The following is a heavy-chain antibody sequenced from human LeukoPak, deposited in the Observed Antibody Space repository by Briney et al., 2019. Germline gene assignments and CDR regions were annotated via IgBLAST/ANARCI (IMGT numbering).Heavy chain of an antibody. J-gene: IGHJ4*02. V-gene: IGHV3-64*01. Sequence: PGGSLRLSCAASGFTFSSYAMHWVRQAPGKGLEYVSAISSNGGSTYYANSVKGRFTISRDNSKNTLYLQMNSLRAEDTALYYCAKFFLPYLAGGTGSRWGQGTLVTVSS. CDR1: GFTFSSYA. CDR2: ISSNGGST. CDR3: AKFFLPYLAGGTGSR. D-gene: IGHD3-10*01.